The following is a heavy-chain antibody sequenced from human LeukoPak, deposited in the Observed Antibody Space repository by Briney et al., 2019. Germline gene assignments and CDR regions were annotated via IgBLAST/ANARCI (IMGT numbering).Heavy chain of an antibody. CDR3: ARNPSSGWAQRFDY. CDR1: GGSISSSNW. D-gene: IGHD6-19*01. CDR2: IYYSGST. Sequence: PSETLSLTCAVSGGSISSSNWWSWVRQPPGKGLEWIGSIYYSGSTYYNPSLKSRVTISVDTSKNQFSLKLSSVTAADTAVYYCARNPSSGWAQRFDYWGQGTLVTVSS. J-gene: IGHJ4*02. V-gene: IGHV4-39*01.